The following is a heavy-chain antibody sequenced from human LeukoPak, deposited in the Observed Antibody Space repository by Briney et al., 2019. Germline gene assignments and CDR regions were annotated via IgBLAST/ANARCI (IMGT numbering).Heavy chain of an antibody. CDR2: IYSGGST. V-gene: IGHV3-66*01. CDR3: ARDSGLQLSDY. D-gene: IGHD5-18*01. J-gene: IGHJ4*02. Sequence: EGSLRLSCAASGFTVSSNYMSWVRQAPGKGLEWVSVIYSGGSTYYADSVKGRFTISRDNSKNTLYLQMNSLRAEDTAVYYCARDSGLQLSDYWGQGTLVTVSS. CDR1: GFTVSSNY.